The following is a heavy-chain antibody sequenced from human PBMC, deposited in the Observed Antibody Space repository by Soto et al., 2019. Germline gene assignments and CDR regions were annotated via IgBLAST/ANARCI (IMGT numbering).Heavy chain of an antibody. D-gene: IGHD6-19*01. Sequence: GESLKIPCEGSGYTFTSYWIAWVRQMPGKGLEWMGIIYPGDSDTRYSPSFQGQVTISVDKSISTAYLQWSSLKASDTALYYCASQSDSSGWYFDYWGQGTLVTVSS. V-gene: IGHV5-51*01. CDR1: GYTFTSYW. J-gene: IGHJ4*02. CDR2: IYPGDSDT. CDR3: ASQSDSSGWYFDY.